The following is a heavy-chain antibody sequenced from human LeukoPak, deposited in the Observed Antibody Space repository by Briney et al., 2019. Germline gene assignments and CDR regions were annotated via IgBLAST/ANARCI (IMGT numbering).Heavy chain of an antibody. V-gene: IGHV3-30*04. Sequence: GRSLRLSCAASGFTFSSYAMHWVRQAPGKGLEWVAVISYDGSNKYYADSVKGRFTISRDNSKNMLYLQMNSLRAEDTAVYYCARVVGSSWSDYWGQGTLVTVSS. D-gene: IGHD6-13*01. CDR1: GFTFSSYA. CDR2: ISYDGSNK. J-gene: IGHJ4*02. CDR3: ARVVGSSWSDY.